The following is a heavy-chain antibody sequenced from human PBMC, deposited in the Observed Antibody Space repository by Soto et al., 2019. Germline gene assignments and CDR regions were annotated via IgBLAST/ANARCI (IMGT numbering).Heavy chain of an antibody. CDR3: AKARCSTANCYVPEY. J-gene: IGHJ4*02. CDR1: GFTFSNYA. V-gene: IGHV3-30-3*01. CDR2: ISYDLSNK. D-gene: IGHD2-2*01. Sequence: PGGSLRLSCAASGFTFSNYAMHWVRQAPGKGLEWVATISYDLSNKYYADSVQGRFSISRDNARNTLYLQMNSLRGEDTAMYYCAKARCSTANCYVPEYWGQGTRVTVSS.